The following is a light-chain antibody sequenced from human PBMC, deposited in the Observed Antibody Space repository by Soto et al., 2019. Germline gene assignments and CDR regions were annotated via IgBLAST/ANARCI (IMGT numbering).Light chain of an antibody. CDR3: QHYDSFPHT. Sequence: DIQMTQSPSTLSASIGDRVTLTCQASQNISSWLDWYQQKPGKAPKLLIYDASTLERGVPARFSGSGSGTDFTLTISSLQPEDFATYYCQHYDSFPHTFGQGTQVEIK. CDR2: DAS. J-gene: IGKJ5*01. CDR1: QNISSW. V-gene: IGKV1-33*01.